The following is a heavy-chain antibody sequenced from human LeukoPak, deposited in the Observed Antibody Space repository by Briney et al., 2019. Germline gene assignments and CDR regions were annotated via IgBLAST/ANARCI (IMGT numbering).Heavy chain of an antibody. CDR3: AKEGPWIVVVPAGIGAYSSDY. V-gene: IGHV3-23*01. CDR2: ISGSGGST. D-gene: IGHD2-2*01. J-gene: IGHJ4*02. CDR1: GFTFNSYA. Sequence: GGSLRLSCAASGFTFNSYAMSWVRQAPGKGLEWGSAISGSGGSTYYADSVKGRFTIPRDNSKNTLYLQMNSLRAADTAVYYCAKEGPWIVVVPAGIGAYSSDYWGEGTLVTVSS.